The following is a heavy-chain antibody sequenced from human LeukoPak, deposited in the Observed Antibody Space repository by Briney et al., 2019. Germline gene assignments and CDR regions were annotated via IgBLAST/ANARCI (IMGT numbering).Heavy chain of an antibody. CDR2: IKQDGSET. Sequence: GGSLRLSCGASGFTFSSYWMSWVRQAPGKGLEWVANIKQDGSETYYVDSVKGRFTISRDNAKNSLYLQMNSLRAEDTAVYYCARDVGALGYYFDYWGQGTLVTVSS. V-gene: IGHV3-7*05. CDR1: GFTFSSYW. CDR3: ARDVGALGYYFDY. D-gene: IGHD2-15*01. J-gene: IGHJ4*02.